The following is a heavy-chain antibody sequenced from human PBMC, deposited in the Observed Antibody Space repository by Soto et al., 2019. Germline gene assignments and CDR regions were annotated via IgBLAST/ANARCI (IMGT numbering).Heavy chain of an antibody. D-gene: IGHD5-12*01. V-gene: IGHV3-74*01. J-gene: IGHJ6*02. CDR1: RFTFGSYW. CDR3: ARDKEVLLIYYGMAV. Sequence: PGGSLRLSCTAPRFTFGSYWMHWVRQAPGKGLVWVSDINVDGTETWYADSVKGRFTISRDNDKKTLYLHMTGLRVDDTGVYYCARDKEVLLIYYGMAVWGQGTLFTVSS. CDR2: INVDGTET.